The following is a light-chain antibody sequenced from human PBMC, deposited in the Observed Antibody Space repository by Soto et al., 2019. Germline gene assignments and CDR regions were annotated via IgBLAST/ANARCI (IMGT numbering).Light chain of an antibody. CDR3: CSRASSITYV. V-gene: IGLV2-14*01. CDR2: EVS. Sequence: QSALTQPASVSGSPGQSITISCTGTSSDIGGYNYVSWHQQHPGEAPKLMIYEVSNRPSGVSNRFSGSKSGSTASLTISGLQADDEADYYCCSRASSITYVFGSGTKLTVL. J-gene: IGLJ1*01. CDR1: SSDIGGYNY.